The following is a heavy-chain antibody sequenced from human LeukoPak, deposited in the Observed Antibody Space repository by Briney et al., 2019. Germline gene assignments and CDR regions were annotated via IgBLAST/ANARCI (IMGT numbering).Heavy chain of an antibody. CDR2: IYYSGST. D-gene: IGHD3-10*01. J-gene: IGHJ5*02. CDR3: ARCRFGELLTFDP. V-gene: IGHV4-59*01. Sequence: SSETLSLTCTVSGGSINSYYWSWIRQPPGKGLEWIAYIYYSGSTNYNPSLKSRVTISVDTSKNQFSLKLSSVTAADTAVYYCARCRFGELLTFDPWGQGTLVTVSS. CDR1: GGSINSYY.